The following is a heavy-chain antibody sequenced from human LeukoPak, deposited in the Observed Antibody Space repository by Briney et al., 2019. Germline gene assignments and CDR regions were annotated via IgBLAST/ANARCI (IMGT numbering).Heavy chain of an antibody. CDR2: VSFDGKIE. CDR3: VRARVTRGLGY. CDR1: GFTFRHYS. D-gene: IGHD3-16*01. J-gene: IGHJ4*02. Sequence: GGSLRLSCAASGFTFRHYSMHWVRQAPGKGLEWVAVVSFDGKIEYYADSVKGRFSISRDNSSSTLYLQMDSLRPDDTGLYYCVRARVTRGLGYWGQGTPVTVS. V-gene: IGHV3-30*01.